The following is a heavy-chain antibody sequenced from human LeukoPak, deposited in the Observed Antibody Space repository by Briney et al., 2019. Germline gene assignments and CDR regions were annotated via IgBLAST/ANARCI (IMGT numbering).Heavy chain of an antibody. J-gene: IGHJ4*02. V-gene: IGHV1-18*04. CDR3: ARDGRRYGSGSCDY. Sequence: ASVKVSCKASGYTCTSYGISWVRQAPRQGLEWMGWISAYNGNTNYAQKLQGRVTMTTDTSTSTAYMELRSLRSDDTAVYYCARDGRRYGSGSCDYWGQGTLVTVSS. CDR1: GYTCTSYG. CDR2: ISAYNGNT. D-gene: IGHD3-10*01.